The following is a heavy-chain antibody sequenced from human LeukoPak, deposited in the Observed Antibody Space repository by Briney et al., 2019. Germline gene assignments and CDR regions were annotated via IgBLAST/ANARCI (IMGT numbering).Heavy chain of an antibody. J-gene: IGHJ4*02. D-gene: IGHD2-21*02. Sequence: PGGSLRLSCAASGSTFSSYAMGWVRQAPGKGLEWVSSIKGGGGDPFYADSVRGRFTISRDNSKNTLYLQLNSLRAEDTAVYLCAKGGHDFNPFYCWGQGALVTVSS. V-gene: IGHV3-23*01. CDR1: GSTFSSYA. CDR2: IKGGGGDP. CDR3: AKGGHDFNPFYC.